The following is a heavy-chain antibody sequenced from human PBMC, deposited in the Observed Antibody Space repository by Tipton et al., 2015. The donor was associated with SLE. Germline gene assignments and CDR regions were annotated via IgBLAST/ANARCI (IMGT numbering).Heavy chain of an antibody. V-gene: IGHV4-34*01. CDR2: INHSEST. J-gene: IGHJ6*02. D-gene: IGHD6-13*01. Sequence: TLSLTCAVYGGSFRDHYWSWIRQTPGKGLEWIGEINHSESTNDNPPLRSRVIMSVDTSKNQFSLKLKSVTAADTAIYYCACIPAAAGRTIPRYYYTVDVWGQGTKVTVSS. CDR3: ACIPAAAGRTIPRYYYTVDV. CDR1: GGSFRDHY.